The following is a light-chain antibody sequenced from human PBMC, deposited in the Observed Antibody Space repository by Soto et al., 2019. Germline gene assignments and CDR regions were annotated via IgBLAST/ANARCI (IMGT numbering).Light chain of an antibody. J-gene: IGLJ3*02. Sequence: SYELTQPPSVSVAPGKTARITCWGNNIGSKSVHWYQKKPGQAPLLGIYYDSDRPSGIPERFSGSNSGNTATLNLSRVEAGDEADYYCQVWDCGSGHRVFGGGTKVTVL. V-gene: IGLV3-21*04. CDR3: QVWDCGSGHRV. CDR1: NIGSKS. CDR2: YDS.